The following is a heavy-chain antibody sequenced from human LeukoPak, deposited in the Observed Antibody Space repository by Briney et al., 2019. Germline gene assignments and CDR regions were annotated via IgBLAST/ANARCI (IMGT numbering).Heavy chain of an antibody. CDR3: AGYDHSNYLAY. J-gene: IGHJ4*02. D-gene: IGHD4-11*01. V-gene: IGHV4-4*08. Sequence: PSETLSLTCTVSGVSISSNYWSWIRQPPGKGLEWNGLEWIGYIHANGDTKYNPSLNSRDTISLDSSRSQLSLNLTAADTALYFCAGYDHSNYLAYWGQGILVTVSS. CDR1: GVSISSNY. CDR2: IHANGDT.